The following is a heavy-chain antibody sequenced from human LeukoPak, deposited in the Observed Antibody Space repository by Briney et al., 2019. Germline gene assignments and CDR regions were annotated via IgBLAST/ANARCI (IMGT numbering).Heavy chain of an antibody. CDR1: GFIFSSYW. V-gene: IGHV3-7*01. J-gene: IGHJ4*02. CDR3: ARELPWELFDY. Sequence: GSLRLSCAASGFIFSSYWMSWVRQAPGKGLEWVANIKQDGSEKYYVDSVKGRFTISRDNAKNSLYLQMNSLRAEDTAVYYCARELPWELFDYWGQGTLVTVSS. CDR2: IKQDGSEK. D-gene: IGHD1-26*01.